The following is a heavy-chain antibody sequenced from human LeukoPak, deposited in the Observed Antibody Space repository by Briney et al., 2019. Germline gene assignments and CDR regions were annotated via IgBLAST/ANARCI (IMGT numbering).Heavy chain of an antibody. CDR2: ISYDGSNK. CDR1: GFTFSSYA. J-gene: IGHJ6*02. CDR3: ARVSRLGGGNFYGMDV. D-gene: IGHD4-23*01. Sequence: GGSLRLSCAASGFTFSSYAMHWVRQAPGKGLEWVAVISYDGSNKYYADSVKGRFTISRDNSKNTLYLQMNSLRAEDTAVYYCARVSRLGGGNFYGMDVWGQGTTVTVSS. V-gene: IGHV3-30-3*01.